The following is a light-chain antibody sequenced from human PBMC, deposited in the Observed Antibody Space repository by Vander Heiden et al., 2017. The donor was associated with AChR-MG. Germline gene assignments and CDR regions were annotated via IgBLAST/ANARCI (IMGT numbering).Light chain of an antibody. CDR1: QTVSNY. J-gene: IGKJ1*01. CDR2: DAI. Sequence: DIVLTQSPATLSLSPGERATLSCRASQTVSNYIVWYQQKAGQAPRLLIYDAIKRATGIPASFSGSGSGADFTLSISSLEREDSAIYYCQQRFTWPLTFGHGTTVEIK. CDR3: QQRFTWPLT. V-gene: IGKV3-11*01.